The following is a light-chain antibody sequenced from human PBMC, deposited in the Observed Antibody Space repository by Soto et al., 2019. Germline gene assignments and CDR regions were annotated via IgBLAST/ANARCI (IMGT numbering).Light chain of an antibody. CDR1: QSVSSSY. J-gene: IGKJ4*01. CDR2: GAS. Sequence: EIVMTQSPATLSVSPGEGATHSCRASQSVSSSYLAWYQQKPGQAPRLLIYGASGRATGIPDRFSGSGSGTDFTLTISRLEPEDFAVYYCQQYGSSPLTFGGGTKVDIK. V-gene: IGKV3-20*01. CDR3: QQYGSSPLT.